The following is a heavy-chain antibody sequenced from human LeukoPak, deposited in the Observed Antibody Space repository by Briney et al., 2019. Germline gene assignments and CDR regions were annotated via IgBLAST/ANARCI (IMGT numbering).Heavy chain of an antibody. CDR2: IYSGGST. J-gene: IGHJ4*02. V-gene: IGHV3-66*02. CDR3: ARDTHPFSFDY. CDR1: GFTVSGNY. Sequence: GGSLRLSCAASGFTVSGNYMSWVRQAPGKGLEWVSVIYSGGSTYYADSVKGRFTISRDNSKNTLYLQMNSLRAEDTAVYYCARDTHPFSFDYWGQGTLVTVSS.